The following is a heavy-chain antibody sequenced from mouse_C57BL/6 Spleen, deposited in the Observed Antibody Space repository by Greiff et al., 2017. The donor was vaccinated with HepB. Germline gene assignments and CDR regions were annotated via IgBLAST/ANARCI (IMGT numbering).Heavy chain of an antibody. Sequence: VQLQQSGPELVKPWASVKISCKASGYTFTDYYMNWVKQSHGKSLEWIGDINPNNGGTSYNQKFKGKATLTVDKSSSTAYMELRSLTSEDSAVYYCARGLLRGTYAMDYWGQGTSVTVSS. CDR1: GYTFTDYY. D-gene: IGHD1-1*01. J-gene: IGHJ4*01. V-gene: IGHV1-26*01. CDR3: ARGLLRGTYAMDY. CDR2: INPNNGGT.